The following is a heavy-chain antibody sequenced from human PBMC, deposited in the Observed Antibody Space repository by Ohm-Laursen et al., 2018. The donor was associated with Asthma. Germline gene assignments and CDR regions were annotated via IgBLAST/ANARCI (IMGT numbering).Heavy chain of an antibody. CDR2: ISYDGSKR. Sequence: SLRLSCSASGFTFSSYGMHWVRQAPGKGLEWVAVISYDGSKRFYPDSVKGRFTISRDISKNTLYLQMNSLRPEDTAVYYCAKQKDYGDYYYFDYWGQGTLVTVSS. D-gene: IGHD4-17*01. CDR1: GFTFSSYG. V-gene: IGHV3-30*18. CDR3: AKQKDYGDYYYFDY. J-gene: IGHJ4*02.